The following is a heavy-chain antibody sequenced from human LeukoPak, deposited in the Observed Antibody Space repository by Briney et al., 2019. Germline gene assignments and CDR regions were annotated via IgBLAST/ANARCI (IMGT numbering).Heavy chain of an antibody. CDR3: AAAGRGSLDY. Sequence: GGSLRLSCAASGFTLSSFWMHWVRHAPGKGLEWVSRISSDGSSTNYADSVKGRFSISRDAAKNTLFLQINSLRAEDTAVYFCAAAGRGSLDYWGQGTLVTVSS. CDR1: GFTLSSFW. CDR2: ISSDGSST. J-gene: IGHJ4*02. D-gene: IGHD3-16*01. V-gene: IGHV3-74*01.